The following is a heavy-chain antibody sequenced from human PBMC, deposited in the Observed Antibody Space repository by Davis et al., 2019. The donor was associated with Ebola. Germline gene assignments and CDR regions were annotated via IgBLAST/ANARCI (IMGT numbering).Heavy chain of an antibody. Sequence: ASVTVSCQASGYSVNGYQLHWVRQAPGQGFEWMAWINSHSGDTNYAQSFQGRVTITRDTSISTAYLEVTSLRSDDTAVYYCAAIPTRPLNYYGLDLWGQGTTVTVSS. D-gene: IGHD6-6*01. CDR2: INSHSGDT. CDR1: GYSVNGYQ. J-gene: IGHJ6*02. CDR3: AAIPTRPLNYYGLDL. V-gene: IGHV1-2*02.